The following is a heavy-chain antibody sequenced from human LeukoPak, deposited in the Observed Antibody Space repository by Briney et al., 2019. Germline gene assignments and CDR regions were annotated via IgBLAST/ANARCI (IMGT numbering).Heavy chain of an antibody. Sequence: GGSLRLSCAASGFTFSSYSMNWVRQAPGKGLEWVSYISSSSSTIYYADSVKGRFTISRDNAKNSLYLQMNSLRAEDTAVYYCAKTYYYDSSGYHLTPFDYWGQGTLVTVSS. V-gene: IGHV3-48*01. J-gene: IGHJ4*02. CDR1: GFTFSSYS. CDR2: ISSSSSTI. D-gene: IGHD3-22*01. CDR3: AKTYYYDSSGYHLTPFDY.